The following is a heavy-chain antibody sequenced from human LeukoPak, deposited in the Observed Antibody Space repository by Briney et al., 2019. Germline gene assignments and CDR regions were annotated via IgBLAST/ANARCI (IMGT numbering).Heavy chain of an antibody. Sequence: GGSLRLSCAASGFISSSYWMRWVRQAPGKGLVWVSRINSDGSSTSYADSVKGRFTISRDNAKNTLYLQMNSLRAEDTAVYYCATAWRGYSSSLLDYWGQGTLVTVSS. CDR2: INSDGSST. V-gene: IGHV3-74*01. CDR1: GFISSSYW. J-gene: IGHJ4*02. D-gene: IGHD6-6*01. CDR3: ATAWRGYSSSLLDY.